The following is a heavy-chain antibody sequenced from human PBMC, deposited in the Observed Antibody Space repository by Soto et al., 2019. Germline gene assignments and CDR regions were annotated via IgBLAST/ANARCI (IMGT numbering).Heavy chain of an antibody. CDR2: ISASGDNT. CDR1: GFTFTSYA. Sequence: VGSLRLSCAASGFTFTSYAMSWVRQAPGKGLEWVSAISASGDNTYYADSVKGRFTISRDNSKNTVYMQMNSLRAEDTAVYYCAKERRVGCTTTHAFDIWGQGTMVTVSS. D-gene: IGHD1-26*01. V-gene: IGHV3-23*01. CDR3: AKERRVGCTTTHAFDI. J-gene: IGHJ3*02.